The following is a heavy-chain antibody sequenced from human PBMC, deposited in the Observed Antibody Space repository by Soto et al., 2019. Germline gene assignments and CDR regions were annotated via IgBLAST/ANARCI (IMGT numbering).Heavy chain of an antibody. CDR3: ARSYQLPTLDFDY. Sequence: SETLSLTCTVSGGSISSYYWSWIRQPPGKGLEWIGYIYYSGSTNYNPSLKSRVTISVDTSKNQFSLKLSSVTAADTAVYYCARSYQLPTLDFDYWGQGTLVTVS. D-gene: IGHD2-2*01. J-gene: IGHJ4*02. CDR1: GGSISSYY. CDR2: IYYSGST. V-gene: IGHV4-59*01.